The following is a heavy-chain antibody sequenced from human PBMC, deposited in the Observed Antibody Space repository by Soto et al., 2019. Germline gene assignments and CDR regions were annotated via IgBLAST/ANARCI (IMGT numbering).Heavy chain of an antibody. D-gene: IGHD3-10*01. CDR3: AGWFGELLYNRPYYFDY. CDR1: GGTFSSYA. Sequence: QVQLVQSGAEVKKPGSSVKVSCKASGGTFSSYAISWVRQAPGQGLEWMGGIIPTFGTANYAQKFQGRVTITADESTSTAYMELSSLRSEDTAVYYCAGWFGELLYNRPYYFDYWGQGTLVTVSS. J-gene: IGHJ4*02. CDR2: IIPTFGTA. V-gene: IGHV1-69*01.